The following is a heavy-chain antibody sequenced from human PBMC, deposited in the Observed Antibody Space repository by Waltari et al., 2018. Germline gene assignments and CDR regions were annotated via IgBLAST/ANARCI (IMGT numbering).Heavy chain of an antibody. CDR2: ISSSSSYI. Sequence: EVQLVESGGGLVKPGGSLRLACAASGFTFSSYSMNWVRQAPGKGLEWVSSISSSSSYIYYADSVKARFTISRDNAKNSLYLQIISLRAEDTAVYYCARDPQAFDYWGQGTLVTVSS. V-gene: IGHV3-21*01. J-gene: IGHJ4*02. CDR1: GFTFSSYS. CDR3: ARDPQAFDY.